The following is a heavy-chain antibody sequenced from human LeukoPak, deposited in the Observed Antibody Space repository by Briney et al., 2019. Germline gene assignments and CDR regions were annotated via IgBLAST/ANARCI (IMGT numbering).Heavy chain of an antibody. Sequence: SETLSLTCTVSGYSISSGYYWGWIRQPPGKGLEWIGSIYHSGSTYYNPSLKSRVTISVDTSKNQFSLKLTSVTAADTAVYYCASWRELLSGAFDVWGQGTMVTVSS. V-gene: IGHV4-38-2*02. CDR1: GYSISSGYY. D-gene: IGHD1-7*01. J-gene: IGHJ3*01. CDR2: IYHSGST. CDR3: ASWRELLSGAFDV.